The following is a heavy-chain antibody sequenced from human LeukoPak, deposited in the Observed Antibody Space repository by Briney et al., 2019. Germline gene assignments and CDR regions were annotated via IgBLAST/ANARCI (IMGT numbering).Heavy chain of an antibody. J-gene: IGHJ4*02. Sequence: GASVKVSCKASGGTFSSYAISWVRQAPGQGLEWMGGIIPIFGTANYAQKFQGRVTITADESTSTAYMELSSLRSEDTAVYYCARSTYYYDSSGYYYDRYFDYWGQGTLVTVSS. CDR3: ARSTYYYDSSGYYYDRYFDY. CDR1: GGTFSSYA. CDR2: IIPIFGTA. D-gene: IGHD3-22*01. V-gene: IGHV1-69*13.